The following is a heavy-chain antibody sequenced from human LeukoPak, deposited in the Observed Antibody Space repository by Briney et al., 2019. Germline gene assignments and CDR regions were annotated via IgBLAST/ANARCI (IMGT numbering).Heavy chain of an antibody. CDR2: IYHSGST. CDR1: GGSISSSNW. J-gene: IGHJ6*02. Sequence: SETLSLTCAVSGGSISSSNWWSWVRQPPGKGLEWIGEIYHSGSTNYNPSLKSRVTISVDKSTNQFSLKLSSVTAADTAVYYCARDGYYDSSGFVGMDVWGQGTTVTVSS. CDR3: ARDGYYDSSGFVGMDV. V-gene: IGHV4-4*02. D-gene: IGHD3-22*01.